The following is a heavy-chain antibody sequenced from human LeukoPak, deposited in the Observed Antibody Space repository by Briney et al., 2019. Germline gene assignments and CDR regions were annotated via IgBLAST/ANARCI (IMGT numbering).Heavy chain of an antibody. D-gene: IGHD3-10*01. J-gene: IGHJ4*02. CDR1: GGSISGGGYS. V-gene: IGHV4-30-4*07. CDR2: IFYSWTT. CDR3: ARHRYGSGSYYNLFDY. Sequence: PSETLSLTCAASGGSISGGGYSWSWLRQPPGKGLEWIGYIFYSWTTYYNPSLKSRITISVDTSKNQFSLKLSSVTAADTAVYYCARHRYGSGSYYNLFDYWGQGTLVTVSS.